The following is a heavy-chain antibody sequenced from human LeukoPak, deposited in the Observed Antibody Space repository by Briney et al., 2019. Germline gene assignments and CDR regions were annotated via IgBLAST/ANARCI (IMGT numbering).Heavy chain of an antibody. CDR2: IYYSGNT. D-gene: IGHD6-19*01. CDR3: ARINSGWYFDY. Sequence: SETLSLTCIVSGGSISSHYWTWIRQPPGKVLEYIGYIYYSGNTNYNPSLKSRVTISVDRSKNQFSLKLTSVTAEDTAVYYCARINSGWYFDYWGQGTLVTVSS. V-gene: IGHV4-59*11. CDR1: GGSISSHY. J-gene: IGHJ4*02.